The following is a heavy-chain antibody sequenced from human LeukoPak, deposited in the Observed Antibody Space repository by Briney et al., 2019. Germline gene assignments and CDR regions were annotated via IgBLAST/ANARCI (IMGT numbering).Heavy chain of an antibody. D-gene: IGHD2-2*01. Sequence: PGRSLRLSCAASGFTFSSYGMHWVRQAPGKGLEWVAVIWYDGSNKYYADSVKGRFTISRDNSKNTLYLQMNSLRAEDTAVYYCARDPGSTSSPDYYYYYYGMDVWGQGTTVTVSS. CDR3: ARDPGSTSSPDYYYYYYGMDV. CDR2: IWYDGSNK. V-gene: IGHV3-33*01. CDR1: GFTFSSYG. J-gene: IGHJ6*02.